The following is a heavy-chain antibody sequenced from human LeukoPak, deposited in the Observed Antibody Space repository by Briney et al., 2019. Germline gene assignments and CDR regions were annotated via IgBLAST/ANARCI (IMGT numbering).Heavy chain of an antibody. CDR3: ARTNSVDIVAAGTDY. Sequence: ASVKVSCKASGYIFTAYYMYWVRQAPEQGLEWMGWINPNSGGTNYAQKFQGRVTLTRDTPINTAYMELSGLRSDDTAVYYCARTNSVDIVAAGTDYWGQGTLVTVSS. CDR1: GYIFTAYY. D-gene: IGHD6-13*01. CDR2: INPNSGGT. V-gene: IGHV1-2*02. J-gene: IGHJ4*02.